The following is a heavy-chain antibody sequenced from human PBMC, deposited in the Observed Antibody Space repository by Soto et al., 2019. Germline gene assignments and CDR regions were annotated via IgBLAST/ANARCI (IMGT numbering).Heavy chain of an antibody. V-gene: IGHV3-23*01. CDR3: AKMIRWERRVNSSYAMDV. D-gene: IGHD1-26*01. Sequence: GGSLRLSCAASGFTFSSYAMSWVRQAPGKGLEWVSAISGSGGSTYYADSVKGRFTISRDNSKNTLYLQMNSLRAEDTAVYYCAKMIRWERRVNSSYAMDVWGQGPTVTVSS. J-gene: IGHJ6*02. CDR2: ISGSGGST. CDR1: GFTFSSYA.